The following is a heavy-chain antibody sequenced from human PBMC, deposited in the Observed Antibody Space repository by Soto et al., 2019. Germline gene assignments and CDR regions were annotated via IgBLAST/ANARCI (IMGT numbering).Heavy chain of an antibody. D-gene: IGHD4-4*01. Sequence: DTMPDRCAFAEVKSGVYDGSWIRQPPGKGLEWIGYIYYSGSTNYNPSLKSRVTISVDTSKNQFSLKLSSVTAADTAVYYCARVVTSLFGPWGQGTLVSGSS. V-gene: IGHV4-59*01. CDR1: EVKSGVYD. CDR3: ARVVTSLFGP. J-gene: IGHJ5*02. CDR2: IYYSGST.